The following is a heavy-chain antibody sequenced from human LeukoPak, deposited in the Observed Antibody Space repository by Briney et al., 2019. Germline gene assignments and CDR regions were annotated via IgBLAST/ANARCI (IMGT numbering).Heavy chain of an antibody. J-gene: IGHJ4*02. CDR2: IRHSGGTT. Sequence: GGSLRLSCATSGLIFTNVAMSWVRQAPGKGLEWLSAIRHSGGTTYYADSVEGRFTISSDNSKKTLYLQMHNLRAEDTAVYYCATLGVHTVTLPSDVYWGEGTLVTVSS. V-gene: IGHV3-23*01. CDR3: ATLGVHTVTLPSDVY. D-gene: IGHD4-17*01. CDR1: GLIFTNVA.